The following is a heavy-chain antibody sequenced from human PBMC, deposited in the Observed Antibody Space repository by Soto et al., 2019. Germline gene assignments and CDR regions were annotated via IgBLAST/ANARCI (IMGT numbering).Heavy chain of an antibody. CDR3: ASLDYDSSGYRPIYYFDY. CDR1: GGTFSSYA. V-gene: IGHV1-69*13. CDR2: IIPIFGTA. Sequence: SVKVSCKASGGTFSSYAISWVRQAPGQGLEWMGGIIPIFGTANYAQKFQGRVTITADESTSTAYMELSSLRSEDTAVYYCASLDYDSSGYRPIYYFDYWGQGTLVTVSS. J-gene: IGHJ4*02. D-gene: IGHD3-22*01.